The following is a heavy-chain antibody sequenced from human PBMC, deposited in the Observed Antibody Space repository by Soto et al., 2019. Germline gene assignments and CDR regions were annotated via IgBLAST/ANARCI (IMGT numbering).Heavy chain of an antibody. V-gene: IGHV4-31*03. CDR3: ARGDKRNGMDV. J-gene: IGHJ6*02. CDR1: GGSISSGGYY. CDR2: IYYSGST. Sequence: PSETLSLTCTVSGGSISSGGYYWSWIRQHPGKGLEWIGYIYYSGSTYYNPSLKSRVTISVDTSKNQFSLKLSSVTAADTAVYYCARGDKRNGMDVWGQGTTVTVSS.